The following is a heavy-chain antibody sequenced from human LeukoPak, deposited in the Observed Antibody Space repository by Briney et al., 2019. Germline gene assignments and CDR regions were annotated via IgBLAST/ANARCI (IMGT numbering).Heavy chain of an antibody. J-gene: IGHJ5*01. CDR1: DDSFSSSRYY. D-gene: IGHD6-19*01. V-gene: IGHV4-61*01. CDR3: AREGGRQWLVSGALDS. CDR2: IYHGSA. Sequence: SETLSLTCTVSDDSFSSSRYYWTWLRQPPGKGLEWIGYIYHGSATYNPSLESRVTLSMDTSKNQYSLKMTSVTAADTAVYYCAREGGRQWLVSGALDSWGQGTLVTVSS.